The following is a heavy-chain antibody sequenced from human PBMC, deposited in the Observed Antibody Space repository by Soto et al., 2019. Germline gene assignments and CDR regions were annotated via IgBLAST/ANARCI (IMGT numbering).Heavy chain of an antibody. CDR2: INPSGGST. V-gene: IGHV1-46*01. CDR3: ARDGRSSYSSSWYYFDY. Sequence: QVQLVQSGAEVKKPGASVKVSCKASGYTFTSYYMHWVRQAPGQGLEWMGIINPSGGSTSYAQKLPGRVIMTRDTSTSTVSMEMSRLRSEDTAVYYCARDGRSSYSSSWYYFDYWGQGTLVTVSS. CDR1: GYTFTSYY. J-gene: IGHJ4*02. D-gene: IGHD6-13*01.